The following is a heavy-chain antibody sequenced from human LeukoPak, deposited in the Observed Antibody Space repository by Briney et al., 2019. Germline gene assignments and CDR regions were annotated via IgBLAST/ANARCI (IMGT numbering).Heavy chain of an antibody. CDR3: AKAYSGTFYSFDS. D-gene: IGHD5-12*01. J-gene: IGHJ4*02. Sequence: PGGSLRLSCAASGFPSSTYDMHWVRQAPGKGLEWVAAIWYDGSNQHYADSVKGRFTISKDTSRNTLDLQMNSLSADDTAVYYCAKAYSGTFYSFDSWGQGALVTVSS. V-gene: IGHV3-33*06. CDR1: GFPSSTYD. CDR2: IWYDGSNQ.